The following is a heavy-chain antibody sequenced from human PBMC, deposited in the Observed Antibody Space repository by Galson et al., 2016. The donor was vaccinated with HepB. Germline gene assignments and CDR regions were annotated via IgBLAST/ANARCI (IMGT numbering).Heavy chain of an antibody. CDR3: ARGAVDSGDYGYYYYGMDV. CDR2: IYYSGTT. D-gene: IGHD4-17*01. CDR1: GGSISTYY. J-gene: IGHJ6*02. V-gene: IGHV4-59*01. Sequence: SETLSLTCTVSGGSISTYYWSWIRQPPGKGLEWIGYIYYSGTTNYNPSLKSRVTMSVDMSKNQFSLKVTSVTAADTAVYFCARGAVDSGDYGYYYYGMDVWGQGTTVTVSS.